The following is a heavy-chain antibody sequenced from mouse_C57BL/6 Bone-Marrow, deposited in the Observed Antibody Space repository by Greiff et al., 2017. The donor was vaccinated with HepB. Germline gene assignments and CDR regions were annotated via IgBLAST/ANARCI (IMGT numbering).Heavy chain of an antibody. Sequence: EVHLVESGPGLVKPSQSLSLTCSVTGYSITSGYYWNWIRQFPGNKLEWMGYISYDGSNNYNPSLKNRISITRDTSKNQFFLKLNSVTTEDTATYYCARGDYDYWDYWGQGTTLTVSS. CDR1: GYSITSGYY. CDR2: ISYDGSN. D-gene: IGHD2-4*01. CDR3: ARGDYDYWDY. J-gene: IGHJ2*01. V-gene: IGHV3-6*01.